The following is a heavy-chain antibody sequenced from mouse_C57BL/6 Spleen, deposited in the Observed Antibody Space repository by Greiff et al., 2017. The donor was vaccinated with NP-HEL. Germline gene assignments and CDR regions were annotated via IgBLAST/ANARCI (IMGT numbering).Heavy chain of an antibody. J-gene: IGHJ4*01. CDR1: GYTFTSYT. D-gene: IGHD1-1*01. Sequence: QVQLKESGAELARPGASVKMSCKASGYTFTSYTMHWVKQRPGQGLEWIGYINPSSGYTKYNQKFKDKATLTADKSSSTAYMQLSSLTSEDSAVYYCARRAVDAMDYWGQGTSVTVSS. CDR3: ARRAVDAMDY. CDR2: INPSSGYT. V-gene: IGHV1-4*01.